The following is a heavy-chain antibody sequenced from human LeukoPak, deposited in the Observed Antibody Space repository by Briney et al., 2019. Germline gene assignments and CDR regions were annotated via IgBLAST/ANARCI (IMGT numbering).Heavy chain of an antibody. CDR3: ARTTYYYDSSGYYPFDY. CDR1: GGTFSSYA. D-gene: IGHD3-22*01. Sequence: SVKVSCKASGGTFSSYAISWVRQAPGQGLEWMGGIIPIFGTANYAEKFQGRVTITADESTSTAYMELSSLRSEDTAVYYCARTTYYYDSSGYYPFDYWGQGTLVTVSS. V-gene: IGHV1-69*13. J-gene: IGHJ4*02. CDR2: IIPIFGTA.